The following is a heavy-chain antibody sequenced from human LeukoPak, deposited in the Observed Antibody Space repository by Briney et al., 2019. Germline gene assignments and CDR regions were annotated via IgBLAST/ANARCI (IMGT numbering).Heavy chain of an antibody. V-gene: IGHV3-53*01. CDR3: ARAGYGYGRGYFDY. Sequence: GGSLRLSCVGSGFIVSNNYMSWVRQAPGKGLEWVSVVYSGGDTYYADFVMGRFTISRDKSKNTLFLQMNNLRAEDTAVYYCARAGYGYGRGYFDYWGQGTLVTVSS. CDR1: GFIVSNNY. J-gene: IGHJ4*02. D-gene: IGHD5-18*01. CDR2: VYSGGDT.